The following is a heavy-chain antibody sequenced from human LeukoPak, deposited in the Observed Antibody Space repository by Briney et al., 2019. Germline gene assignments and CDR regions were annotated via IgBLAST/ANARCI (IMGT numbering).Heavy chain of an antibody. CDR2: ISSSSSYI. CDR3: ARDRKAAVGATPLDY. CDR1: GFTFSSYS. V-gene: IGHV3-21*01. D-gene: IGHD1-26*01. Sequence: KPGGSLRLSCAASGFTFSSYSMNWVRQAPGKGLEWISSISSSSSYIYYADSVKGRFTISRDNAKNLLYLQMNSLRAEDTAVYYCARDRKAAVGATPLDYWGQGTLVTVSS. J-gene: IGHJ4*02.